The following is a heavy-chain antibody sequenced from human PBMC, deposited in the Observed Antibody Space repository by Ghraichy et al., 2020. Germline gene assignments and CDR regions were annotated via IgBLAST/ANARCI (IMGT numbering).Heavy chain of an antibody. J-gene: IGHJ3*02. D-gene: IGHD4-17*01. CDR3: ARAPYDDEGFYDDGFDI. CDR2: IYHSGAT. CDR1: GGSITSGSFS. Sequence: SQTLSLTCAVSGGSITSGSFSWSWIRQPPGKGLEWIGYIYHSGATHYNPSLKSRVTISLDDSKNQFSLRLNSVTAADTAVYYCARAPYDDEGFYDDGFDIWGQGTMFTVSS. V-gene: IGHV4-30-2*01.